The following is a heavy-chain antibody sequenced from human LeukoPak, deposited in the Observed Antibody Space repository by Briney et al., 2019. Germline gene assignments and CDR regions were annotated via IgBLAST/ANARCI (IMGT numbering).Heavy chain of an antibody. CDR1: GYTFASYY. Sequence: ASVKVSCKASGYTFASYYMHWVRQAPGQGLEWMGIINPSGGSTSYAQKFQGRVTITADESTSTAYMELSSLRSEDTAVYYCARAPTPVRYDSSGYYGGHWYFDLWGRGTLVTVSS. V-gene: IGHV1-46*01. CDR3: ARAPTPVRYDSSGYYGGHWYFDL. CDR2: INPSGGST. D-gene: IGHD3-22*01. J-gene: IGHJ2*01.